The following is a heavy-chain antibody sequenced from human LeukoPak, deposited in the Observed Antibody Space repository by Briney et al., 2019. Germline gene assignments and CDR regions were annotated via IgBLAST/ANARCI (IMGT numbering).Heavy chain of an antibody. CDR2: ISAYNGNT. CDR3: ARGGGEVVVVPAAPTVYMDV. J-gene: IGHJ6*03. V-gene: IGHV1-18*01. D-gene: IGHD2-2*01. CDR1: GYTFTSYG. Sequence: ASVKVSCKASGYTFTSYGISWVRQAPGQGLGWMGWISAYNGNTNYAQKLQGRVTMTTDTSTSTAYMELRSLRSDDTAVYYCARGGGEVVVVPAAPTVYMDVWGKGTTVTVSS.